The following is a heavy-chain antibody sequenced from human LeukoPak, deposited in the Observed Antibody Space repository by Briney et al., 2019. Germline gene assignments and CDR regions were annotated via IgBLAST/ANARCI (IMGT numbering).Heavy chain of an antibody. CDR1: GGSIRSSYYY. J-gene: IGHJ4*02. CDR2: IYDSGST. Sequence: SETLSLTCTVSGGSIRSSYYYWGWIRQPPGKGLEWIGSIYDSGSTYYNPSLKSRVTISVDTSKNQFSLKLSSVTAADTAVYYCARGTPSELRYFDWLLTFDYWGQGTLVTVSS. CDR3: ARGTPSELRYFDWLLTFDY. V-gene: IGHV4-39*01. D-gene: IGHD3-9*01.